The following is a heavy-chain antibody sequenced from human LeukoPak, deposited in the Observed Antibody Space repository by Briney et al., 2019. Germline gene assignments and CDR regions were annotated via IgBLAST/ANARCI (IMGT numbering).Heavy chain of an antibody. CDR2: IWYDGTHI. Sequence: GGSLRLSCAASGFTFYNYGMHWVRQAPGKGLEWVAVIWYDGTHIYYADSVKGRFTISRDNSKNTLYLQMNSLRAEDTAVYYCAKDLQDFDWLGAFDIWGQGTMVTVSS. D-gene: IGHD3-9*01. CDR1: GFTFYNYG. J-gene: IGHJ3*02. CDR3: AKDLQDFDWLGAFDI. V-gene: IGHV3-33*06.